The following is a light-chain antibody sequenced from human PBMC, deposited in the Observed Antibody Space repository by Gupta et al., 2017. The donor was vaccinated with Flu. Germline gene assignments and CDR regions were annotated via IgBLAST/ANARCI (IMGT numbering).Light chain of an antibody. Sequence: QSVLTQPPSVSGAPGQRVTISCTGNSSNIGAGYDVQWYQQLPGTAPKLLAFGDNNRPSDGPDRFSASKSGSSASLAITRLQTEDEADYYCQAYDDTLSTSYVFGTGTRVTVL. V-gene: IGLV1-40*01. CDR3: QAYDDTLSTSYV. J-gene: IGLJ1*01. CDR2: GDN. CDR1: SSNIGAGYD.